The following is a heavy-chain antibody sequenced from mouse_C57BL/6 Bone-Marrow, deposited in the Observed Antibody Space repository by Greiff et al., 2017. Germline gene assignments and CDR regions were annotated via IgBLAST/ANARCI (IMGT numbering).Heavy chain of an antibody. J-gene: IGHJ3*01. CDR2: IYPGSGST. CDR1: GYTFTSYW. CDR3: ATYYYGSSYAWFAY. D-gene: IGHD1-1*01. Sequence: QVQLQQPGAELVKPGASVKMSCKASGYTFTSYWITWVKQRPGQGREWIGDIYPGSGSTNYNEKFKSKATLTVDTSSSTAYMQLSSLTSEDSAVYYCATYYYGSSYAWFAYWGQGTLVTVSA. V-gene: IGHV1-55*01.